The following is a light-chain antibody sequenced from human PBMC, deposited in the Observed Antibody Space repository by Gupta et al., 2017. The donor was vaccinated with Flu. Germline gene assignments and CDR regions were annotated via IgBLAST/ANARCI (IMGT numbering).Light chain of an antibody. CDR2: SNN. CDR1: SSNIGSNT. CDR3: AAWDDSLNGPV. V-gene: IGLV1-44*01. Sequence: QSVLTQPPSASGTPGQRVTIPCSGSSSNIGSNTVNWYQQLPGTAPKLLIYSNNQRPSGVPDRFSDSKSGTSASLAISGLQSEDEADYYCAAWDDSLNGPVFGGGTKLTVL. J-gene: IGLJ3*02.